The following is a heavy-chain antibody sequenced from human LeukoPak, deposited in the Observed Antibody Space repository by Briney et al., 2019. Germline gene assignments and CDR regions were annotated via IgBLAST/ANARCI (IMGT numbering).Heavy chain of an antibody. V-gene: IGHV4-59*01. CDR3: ARMYYDILAGYSLDY. CDR1: GGSFSTYY. J-gene: IGHJ4*02. CDR2: IYYSGST. Sequence: SETLSLTCTVSGGSFSTYYWSWIRQPPGKGLEWIGYIYYSGSTNYNPSLKSRVTISVDTSKNQFSLKLSSVTAADTAVYYCARMYYDILAGYSLDYWGQGTLVTVSS. D-gene: IGHD3-9*01.